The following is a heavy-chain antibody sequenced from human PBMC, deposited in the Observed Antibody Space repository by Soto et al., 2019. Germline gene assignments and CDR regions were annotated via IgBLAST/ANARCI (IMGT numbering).Heavy chain of an antibody. D-gene: IGHD5-18*01. CDR3: GRRDGYSYGGKMDP. J-gene: IGHJ5*02. CDR2: IYYSGGT. V-gene: IGHV4-39*02. Sequence: TLSLTCTLSGGSISSDDYSWDWIRQPPGKWREWIGSIYYSGGTYYNPSLRSRVTIAVDTSKTHFSLKLSAVTAADTSVYYGGRRDGYSYGGKMDPWGQG. CDR1: GGSISSDDYS.